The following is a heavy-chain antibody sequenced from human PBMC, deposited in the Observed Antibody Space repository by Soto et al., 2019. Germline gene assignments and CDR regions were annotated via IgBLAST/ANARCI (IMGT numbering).Heavy chain of an antibody. V-gene: IGHV4-34*01. CDR1: GGSFSGYY. CDR3: AREIRFNYDILTGYYIDWFDP. CDR2: INHSGST. J-gene: IGHJ5*02. D-gene: IGHD3-9*01. Sequence: SETLSLTCAVHGGSFSGYYWSWIRQPPGKGLEWIGEINHSGSTNYNPSLKSRVTISVDTSKNQFSLKLSSVTAADTAVYYCAREIRFNYDILTGYYIDWFDPWGQGTLVTVSS.